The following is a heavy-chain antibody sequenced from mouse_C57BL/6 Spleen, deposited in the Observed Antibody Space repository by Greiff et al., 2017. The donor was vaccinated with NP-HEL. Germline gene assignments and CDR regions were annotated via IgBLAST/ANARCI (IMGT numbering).Heavy chain of an antibody. J-gene: IGHJ4*01. V-gene: IGHV1-52*01. CDR3: ARSVYYGNPYYAMDY. Sequence: VQLQQPGAELVRPGSSVKLSCKASGYTFTSYWMHWVKQRPIQGLEWIGNIDPSDSETHYNQKFKDKATLTVDKSSSTAYMQLSSLTSEDSAVYYCARSVYYGNPYYAMDYWGQGTSVTVSS. CDR1: GYTFTSYW. D-gene: IGHD2-1*01. CDR2: IDPSDSET.